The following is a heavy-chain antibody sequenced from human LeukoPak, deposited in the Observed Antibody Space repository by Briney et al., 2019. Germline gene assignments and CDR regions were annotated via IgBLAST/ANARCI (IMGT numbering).Heavy chain of an antibody. D-gene: IGHD3-9*01. V-gene: IGHV3-23*01. CDR3: SKWGDYDVLTGYYDSDF. CDR2: IVGSGGST. J-gene: IGHJ4*02. CDR1: GFTFSNYA. Sequence: GGSLRLSCAASGFTFSNYAMSWVRQAPGKGLEWVSAIVGSGGSTYYADSVKGRFSISRDDSKNTLFLQMNSLRVEDTALYYCSKWGDYDVLTGYYDSDFWGQGTLVTVSS.